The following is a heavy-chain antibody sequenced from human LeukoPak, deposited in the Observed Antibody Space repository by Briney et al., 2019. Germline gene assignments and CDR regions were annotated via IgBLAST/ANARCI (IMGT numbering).Heavy chain of an antibody. CDR1: GGSISSGGYQ. CDR3: AREDYYDSGSYRYNFDY. CDR2: IYYNGIT. D-gene: IGHD3-10*01. J-gene: IGHJ4*02. Sequence: SETLSLTCTVSGGSISSGGYQWSWIRQHPGKGLEWIGNIYYNGITYYNPSLESRVTVSLDTSKNQFSLKLSSVTAADTAVYYCAREDYYDSGSYRYNFDYWGKGTLVTVSS. V-gene: IGHV4-31*03.